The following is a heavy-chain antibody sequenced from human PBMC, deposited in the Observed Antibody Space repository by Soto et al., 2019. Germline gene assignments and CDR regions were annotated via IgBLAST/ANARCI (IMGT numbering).Heavy chain of an antibody. CDR3: AKDTGVLRFLEWLFSYMDV. CDR1: GFTFSSYA. J-gene: IGHJ6*03. V-gene: IGHV3-23*01. CDR2: ISGSGGST. Sequence: PGGSLRLSCAASGFTFSSYAMSWVRQAPGKGLEWVSAISGSGGSTYYADSAKGRFTISRDNSKNTLYLQMNSLRAEDTAVYYCAKDTGVLRFLEWLFSYMDVWGKGTTVTVSS. D-gene: IGHD3-3*01.